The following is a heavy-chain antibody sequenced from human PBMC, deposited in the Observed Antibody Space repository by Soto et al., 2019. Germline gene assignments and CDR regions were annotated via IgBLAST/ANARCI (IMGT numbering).Heavy chain of an antibody. CDR2: IYYSGST. CDR3: SGGTTETRLGDY. J-gene: IGHJ4*02. D-gene: IGHD4-4*01. V-gene: IGHV4-59*01. CDR1: GGSISSYY. Sequence: SETLSLTCTVSGGSISSYYWSWIRQPPGKGLEWIGYIYYSGSTNYNPSLKSRVTISVDTSKNQFSLKLSSVTAADTAVYYCSGGTTETRLGDYWGQGTLVTVSS.